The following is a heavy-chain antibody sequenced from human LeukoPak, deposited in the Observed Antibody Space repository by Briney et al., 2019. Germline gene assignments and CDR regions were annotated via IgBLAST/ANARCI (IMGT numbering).Heavy chain of an antibody. V-gene: IGHV3-64D*06. D-gene: IGHD2-2*02. Sequence: PGGSLRLSCSASGFTFSSYAMHWVRQAPGKGLEYVSAISSNGGSTYYADSVKGRFTISRDNSKNTLYLQMSSLRAEDTAVYYCAKDRWGCSSTSCYTRVGPLNYWGQGTLVTVSS. CDR1: GFTFSSYA. CDR2: ISSNGGST. CDR3: AKDRWGCSSTSCYTRVGPLNY. J-gene: IGHJ4*02.